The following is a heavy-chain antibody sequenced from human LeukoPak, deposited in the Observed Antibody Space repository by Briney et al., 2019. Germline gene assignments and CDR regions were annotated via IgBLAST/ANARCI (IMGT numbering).Heavy chain of an antibody. D-gene: IGHD2-15*01. Sequence: ASVKVSCKASGYTFTSYDINWVRQATGQGLEWMGIINPSDDSAKYAQKFQGRVTMTRDTSTTTVFMELSSLRSEDTAVFYCARRAGGGAFDYWGQGTLVTVSS. V-gene: IGHV1-46*01. CDR2: INPSDDSA. J-gene: IGHJ4*02. CDR1: GYTFTSYD. CDR3: ARRAGGGAFDY.